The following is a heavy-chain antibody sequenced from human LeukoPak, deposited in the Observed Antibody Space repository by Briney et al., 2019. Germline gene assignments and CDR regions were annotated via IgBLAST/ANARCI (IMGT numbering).Heavy chain of an antibody. CDR2: TYYRSKWYN. CDR1: GDSVSSNSAA. V-gene: IGHV6-1*01. CDR3: ARAGSTGWYGSSGYYFDY. J-gene: IGHJ4*02. Sequence: SQTLSLTCAISGDSVSSNSAAWNWIRQSPSRGLEWLGRTYYRSKWYNDYAVSVKGRIAINPDTSKNQFSLRLTSVTAADTAVYYCARAGSTGWYGSSGYYFDYWGQGTLVTVSS. D-gene: IGHD6-19*01.